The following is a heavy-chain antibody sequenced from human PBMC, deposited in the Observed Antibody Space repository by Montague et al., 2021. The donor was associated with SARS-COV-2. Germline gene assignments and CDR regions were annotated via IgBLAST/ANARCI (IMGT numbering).Heavy chain of an antibody. CDR1: GVSISYGD. CDR2: IFENGDT. V-gene: IGHV4-59*12. J-gene: IGHJ6*02. D-gene: IGHD2-15*01. Sequence: SETLSLTCTVSGVSISYGDWSWIRQPPGKGLEWIVTIFENGDTNHNPSLKSRVTVSEDTSQNQFSLRLSSVAAADTALYYCARDYEQYCDVWGQGTPVTVSS. CDR3: ARDYEQYCDV.